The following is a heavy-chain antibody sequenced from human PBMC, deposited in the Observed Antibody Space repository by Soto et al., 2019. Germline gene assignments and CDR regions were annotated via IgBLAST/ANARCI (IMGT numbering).Heavy chain of an antibody. V-gene: IGHV4-59*01. Sequence: SETLSLTCTVSGGSISSYYWSWIRQPPGKGLEWIGYIFYTGNTDYNPSLKSRVTISVDTSKNEFSLKLTSVTTADTAVYYCARVDSGWHDYWGQGTLVTVSS. CDR2: IFYTGNT. D-gene: IGHD6-19*01. CDR3: ARVDSGWHDY. J-gene: IGHJ4*02. CDR1: GGSISSYY.